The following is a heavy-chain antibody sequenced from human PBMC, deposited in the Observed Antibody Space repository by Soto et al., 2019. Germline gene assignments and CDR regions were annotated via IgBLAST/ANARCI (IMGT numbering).Heavy chain of an antibody. CDR1: GFTFSSYA. CDR2: ISGSGGST. D-gene: IGHD2-15*01. J-gene: IGHJ4*02. V-gene: IGHV3-23*01. Sequence: EVQLLESGGGLVQPGGSLRLSCAASGFTFSSYAMSWVRQAPGKGLEWVSAISGSGGSTYYADSVKGRFTISRDNSKNTLYLQMNSLRAEDTAVYYCAKTPRLGYCSGGSCEAYFDYWGQGTLVTVSS. CDR3: AKTPRLGYCSGGSCEAYFDY.